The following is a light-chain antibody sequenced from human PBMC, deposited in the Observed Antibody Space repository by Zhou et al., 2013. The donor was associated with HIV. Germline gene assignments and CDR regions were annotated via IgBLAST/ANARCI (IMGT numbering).Light chain of an antibody. CDR1: QSVSTY. CDR2: GAS. CDR3: QQSYSWT. J-gene: IGKJ1*01. Sequence: DIQMTQSPSSVSASVGDIVTITCRASQSVSTYLAWYQQRPGRAPKLLVSGASTLESGVPSRFSGSGSGTEFTLTISSLQPDDFATYYCQQSYSWTFGQGTKVEIK. V-gene: IGKV1-5*01.